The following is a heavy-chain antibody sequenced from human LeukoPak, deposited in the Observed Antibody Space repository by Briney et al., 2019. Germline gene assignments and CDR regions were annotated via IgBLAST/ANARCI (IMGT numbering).Heavy chain of an antibody. J-gene: IGHJ4*02. D-gene: IGHD6-13*01. CDR2: IYYSGST. Sequence: PSETLSLTCTVSGGSISSYYWSRIRQPPGKGLEWIGYIYYSGSTNYNPSLKSRVTISVDTSKNQFSLKLSSVTAADTAVYYCARVGIASYYFDYWGQGTLVTVSS. CDR1: GGSISSYY. CDR3: ARVGIASYYFDY. V-gene: IGHV4-59*01.